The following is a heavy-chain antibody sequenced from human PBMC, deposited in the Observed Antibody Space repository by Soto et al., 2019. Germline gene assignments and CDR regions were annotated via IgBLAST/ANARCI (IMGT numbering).Heavy chain of an antibody. CDR1: GFTVNNYY. V-gene: IGHV3-7*05. Sequence: ELQLVESGGNLVQRGGSLRLSCAASGFTVNNYYMTWVRQAPGKGLEWVATINQDGSDKYYVDSVKGRFTISRDNAKNSLYLQMNSLRAEDTAVYYCARRFCSSTICKFDYWGQGTLVTVSS. D-gene: IGHD2-2*01. CDR3: ARRFCSSTICKFDY. J-gene: IGHJ4*02. CDR2: INQDGSDK.